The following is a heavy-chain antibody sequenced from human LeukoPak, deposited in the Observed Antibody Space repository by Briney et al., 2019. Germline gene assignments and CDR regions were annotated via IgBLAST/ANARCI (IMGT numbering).Heavy chain of an antibody. Sequence: GASVKVSCKASGYTFTSYDINWVRQATGQGLEWMGWMNPNSGNTGYAQKFQGRVTMTRNTSISTAYMELSSLRSEDTAVYYCARVHVDYYGSGSYYSFYYWGQGTLVTVSS. J-gene: IGHJ4*02. CDR1: GYTFTSYD. V-gene: IGHV1-8*01. CDR3: ARVHVDYYGSGSYYSFYY. D-gene: IGHD3-10*01. CDR2: MNPNSGNT.